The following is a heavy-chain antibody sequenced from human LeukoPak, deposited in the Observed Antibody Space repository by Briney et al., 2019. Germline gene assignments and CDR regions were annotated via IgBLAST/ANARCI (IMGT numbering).Heavy chain of an antibody. CDR2: IYTSGST. Sequence: SETLSLTCTVSGGSISSYYWSWIRRPAGKGLEWIGRIYTSGSTNYNPSLKSRVTMSVDTSKNQFSLKLSSVTAADTAVYYCASYGDSYEDAFDIWGQGTMVTVSS. V-gene: IGHV4-4*07. CDR3: ASYGDSYEDAFDI. D-gene: IGHD4-17*01. J-gene: IGHJ3*02. CDR1: GGSISSYY.